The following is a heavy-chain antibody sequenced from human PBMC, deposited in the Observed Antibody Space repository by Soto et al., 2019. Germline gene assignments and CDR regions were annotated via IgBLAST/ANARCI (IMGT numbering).Heavy chain of an antibody. CDR1: GYTFTSYY. CDR3: ARDFIFRWSGYDY. Sequence: ASVKVSCKASGYTFTSYYMHWVRQAPGQGLEWMGIINPSGGSTSYAQKFQGRVTMTRDTSTSTAYMELRSLRSDDTAVYYCARDFIFRWSGYDYWGQGTLVTVSS. D-gene: IGHD3-3*01. CDR2: INPSGGST. V-gene: IGHV1-46*01. J-gene: IGHJ4*01.